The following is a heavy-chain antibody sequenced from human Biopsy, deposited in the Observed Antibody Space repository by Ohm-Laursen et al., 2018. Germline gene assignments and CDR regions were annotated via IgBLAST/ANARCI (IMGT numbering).Heavy chain of an antibody. V-gene: IGHV1-2*02. D-gene: IGHD3-16*01. CDR1: GYAVNDYF. Sequence: SSVKVSCKVSGYAVNDYFLHCLRQDPGQGPEWMGWMSPNSGGTNYAQKFQGRVTMTTDTSPSTAYLELRRLISDDTAVYYCARDIMNRIAGLVARSDVFDVWGQGTLVTVSS. J-gene: IGHJ3*01. CDR2: MSPNSGGT. CDR3: ARDIMNRIAGLVARSDVFDV.